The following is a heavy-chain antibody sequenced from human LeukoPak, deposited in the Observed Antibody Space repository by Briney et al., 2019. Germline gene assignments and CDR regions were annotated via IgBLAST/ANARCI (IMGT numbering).Heavy chain of an antibody. V-gene: IGHV4-38-2*01. D-gene: IGHD6-13*01. CDR2: IHYSGTT. J-gene: IGHJ4*02. CDR1: GYSINSGYQ. CDR3: ARKGRSSSFDY. Sequence: SETLSLTCAVSGYSINSGYQWAWIRQPPGKGLEWLGSIHYSGTTYYKASLKSRVTISVDTSQNQFSLKLTSVTAADTAVYYCARKGRSSSFDYWGQGTLITVSS.